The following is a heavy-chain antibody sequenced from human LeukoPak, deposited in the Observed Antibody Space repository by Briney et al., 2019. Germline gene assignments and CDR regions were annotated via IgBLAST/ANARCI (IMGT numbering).Heavy chain of an antibody. CDR1: GGSIISSSYY. CDR3: ARLVSGYYYYMDV. CDR2: IYYSGST. V-gene: IGHV4-39*01. Sequence: PSETLSLTCTVSGGSIISSSYYWGWIRQPLGKGLEWIGSIYYSGSTYYNPSLKSRVIISVDTSKNQFSLKLSSVTAADTAVYYCARLVSGYYYYMDVWGKGTTVIVSS. J-gene: IGHJ6*03.